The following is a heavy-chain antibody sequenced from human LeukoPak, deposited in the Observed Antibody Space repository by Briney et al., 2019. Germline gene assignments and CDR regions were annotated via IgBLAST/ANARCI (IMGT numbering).Heavy chain of an antibody. V-gene: IGHV4-59*08. CDR1: GGSISSYY. D-gene: IGHD3-9*01. J-gene: IGHJ4*02. CDR2: IYYTGTT. Sequence: KPSETLSLTCTVSGGSISSYYWSWIRQPPGKGLEWIGYIYYTGTTTYNPSLKSRVTMSADTSKNQFSLTLSSVTAADTAVYYCARHAPEYFDFLWGQGTRVTVSS. CDR3: ARHAPEYFDFL.